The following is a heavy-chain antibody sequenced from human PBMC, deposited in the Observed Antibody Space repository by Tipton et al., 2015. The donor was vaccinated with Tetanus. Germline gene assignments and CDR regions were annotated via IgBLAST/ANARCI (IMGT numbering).Heavy chain of an antibody. CDR2: IDPSGGST. V-gene: IGHV1-46*01. CDR3: ARGPTVTTAHCYYGMDV. Sequence: QSGPEVKKPGASVEVSCKASGYTFTSYYMHWVRQAPGQGLEWMGIIDPSGGSTSYAQKFQGRVTMTRDTSTSTVYMELSSLRSEDTAVYYCARGPTVTTAHCYYGMDVWGQGTTVTVSS. D-gene: IGHD4-11*01. J-gene: IGHJ6*02. CDR1: GYTFTSYY.